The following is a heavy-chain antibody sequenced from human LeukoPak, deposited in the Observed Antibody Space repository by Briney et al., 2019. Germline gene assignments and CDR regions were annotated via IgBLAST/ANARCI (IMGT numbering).Heavy chain of an antibody. V-gene: IGHV3-23*01. CDR1: GLTFSSYA. Sequence: GGSLRLSCAASGLTFSSYAMSWVRQAPGKGLEWVSAISGSGGSTYYADSVKGRFTISRDNSKNTLYLQMNSLRAEDTAVYYCAKGGRYYYGSGSYPDYWGQGTLVTVSS. CDR2: ISGSGGST. CDR3: AKGGRYYYGSGSYPDY. J-gene: IGHJ4*02. D-gene: IGHD3-10*01.